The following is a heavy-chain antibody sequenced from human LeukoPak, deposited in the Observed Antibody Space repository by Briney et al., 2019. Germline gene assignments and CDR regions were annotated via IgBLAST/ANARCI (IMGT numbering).Heavy chain of an antibody. V-gene: IGHV3-30*02. Sequence: PGGSLRLSCAASGFTFSSYGMHWVRQAPGKGLEWVAFIRYDGSNKYYADSVKGRFTISRDNSKNSLYLQMNSLRADDTAVYYCARDRSSTRSLDYWGQGTLVTVSS. CDR3: ARDRSSTRSLDY. CDR1: GFTFSSYG. D-gene: IGHD6-13*01. CDR2: IRYDGSNK. J-gene: IGHJ4*02.